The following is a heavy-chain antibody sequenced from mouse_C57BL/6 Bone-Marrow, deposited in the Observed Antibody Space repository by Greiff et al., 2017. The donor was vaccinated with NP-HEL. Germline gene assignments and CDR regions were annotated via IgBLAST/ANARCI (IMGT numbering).Heavy chain of an antibody. D-gene: IGHD2-2*01. Sequence: QVQLKQSGAELARPGASVKLSCKASGYTFTSYGISWVKQRTGQGLEWIGEIYPRSGNTYYNEKFKGKATLTADKSSSTAYMELRSLTSEDSAVYFCARCGYGSKGTYYAMDYWGQGTSVTVSS. V-gene: IGHV1-81*01. CDR3: ARCGYGSKGTYYAMDY. CDR2: IYPRSGNT. J-gene: IGHJ4*01. CDR1: GYTFTSYG.